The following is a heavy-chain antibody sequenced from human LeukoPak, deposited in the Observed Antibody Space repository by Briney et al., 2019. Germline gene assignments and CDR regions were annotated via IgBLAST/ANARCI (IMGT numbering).Heavy chain of an antibody. D-gene: IGHD4-17*01. J-gene: IGHJ4*02. CDR2: ISGSGGNT. CDR3: AKQGLTTVTSSRYYFDY. Sequence: GGSLRLSCAASGFTFSSYAMGWVRQAPGKGLEWVSAISGSGGNTYYADSVKGRFTISRDNSKNTLYLQMNSLRAEDTAVYYCAKQGLTTVTSSRYYFDYWGQGTLVTVSS. CDR1: GFTFSSYA. V-gene: IGHV3-23*01.